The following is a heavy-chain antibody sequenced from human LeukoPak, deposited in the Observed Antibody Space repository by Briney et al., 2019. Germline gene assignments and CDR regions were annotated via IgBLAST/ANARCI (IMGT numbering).Heavy chain of an antibody. V-gene: IGHV3-21*01. J-gene: IGHJ6*04. CDR1: GFTFRSYS. CDR3: ARAPAGYCSSTSCRTDYYYGMDV. Sequence: GGSLRLSCAASGFTFRSYSMNWVRQAPGKGLEWVSSISSSSSYIYYADSVKGRFTISRDNAKNSLYLQMNSLRAEDTAVYYCARAPAGYCSSTSCRTDYYYGMDVWGKGTTVTVSS. D-gene: IGHD2-2*01. CDR2: ISSSSSYI.